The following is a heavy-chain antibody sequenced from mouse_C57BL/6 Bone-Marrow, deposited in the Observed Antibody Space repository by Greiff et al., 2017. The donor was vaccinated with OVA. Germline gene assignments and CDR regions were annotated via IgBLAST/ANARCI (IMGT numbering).Heavy chain of an antibody. CDR2: ISSGGSYT. J-gene: IGHJ3*01. V-gene: IGHV5-6*01. Sequence: EVQLQESGGDLVKPGGSLKLSCAASGFTFSSYGMSWVHQTPDKRLEWVATISSGGSYTYYPDSVKGRFTISRDNAKNTLYLQMSSLKSEDTAMYYCARRHAWFAYWGQGTLVTVSA. CDR1: GFTFSSYG. CDR3: ARRHAWFAY.